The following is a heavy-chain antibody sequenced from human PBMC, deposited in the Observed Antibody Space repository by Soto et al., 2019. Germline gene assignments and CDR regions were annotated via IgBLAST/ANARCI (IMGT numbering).Heavy chain of an antibody. CDR1: GSTFSRYG. CDR3: ARHQTAPDY. Sequence: QVQLVESGGGVVQPGRTLRLSCAASGSTFSRYGMHWIRQAQGKGLEWVAVIWYDGSNKYYADSVKGRFTISRDNSKNTLYLQMNSLRAEDTAVYYCARHQTAPDYWGQGTLVTVSS. D-gene: IGHD2-21*02. J-gene: IGHJ4*02. V-gene: IGHV3-33*01. CDR2: IWYDGSNK.